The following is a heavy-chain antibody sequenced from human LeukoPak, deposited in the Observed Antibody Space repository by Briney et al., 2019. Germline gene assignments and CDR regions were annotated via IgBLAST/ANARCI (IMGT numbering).Heavy chain of an antibody. Sequence: ASVKVSCKASGGTFSSYAISWVRQAPGQGLEWMGGIIPIFGTANYAQKFQGRVTITADESTSTAYMELGSLRSEDTAVYYCARSLPSQLLSWNNWFDPWGQGTLVTVSS. V-gene: IGHV1-69*13. CDR1: GGTFSSYA. J-gene: IGHJ5*02. CDR3: ARSLPSQLLSWNNWFDP. CDR2: IIPIFGTA. D-gene: IGHD2-2*01.